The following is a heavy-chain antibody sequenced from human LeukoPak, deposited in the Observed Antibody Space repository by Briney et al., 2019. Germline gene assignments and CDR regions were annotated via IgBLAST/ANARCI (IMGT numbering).Heavy chain of an antibody. J-gene: IGHJ3*02. CDR1: GYTFTDYY. CDR3: ARHTTIFGVAIIDI. Sequence: ASVKVSCKASGYTFTDYYMHWLRQAPGPGLEWKGWMHPNSGSTNYAQKFQGRVTMTRDTSISTAYMDLSSLRSDDTAVYYCARHTTIFGVAIIDIWGQGTMVTVSS. CDR2: MHPNSGST. V-gene: IGHV1-2*02. D-gene: IGHD3-3*01.